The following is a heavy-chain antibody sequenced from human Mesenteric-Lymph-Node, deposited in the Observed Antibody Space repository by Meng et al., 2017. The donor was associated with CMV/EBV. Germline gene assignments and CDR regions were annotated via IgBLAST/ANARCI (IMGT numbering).Heavy chain of an antibody. CDR3: AVTYCGDDCYFNDAFDI. Sequence: ASVKVSCKASGYIFTGYYMHWVRQAPGQGLEWMGIINPSGGSTSYAQNLQDRVTMTTDTSTNTASMELRSLRSDDTAMYYCAVTYCGDDCYFNDAFDIWGQGTMVTVSS. D-gene: IGHD2-21*01. J-gene: IGHJ3*02. CDR2: INPSGGST. V-gene: IGHV1-46*01. CDR1: GYIFTGYY.